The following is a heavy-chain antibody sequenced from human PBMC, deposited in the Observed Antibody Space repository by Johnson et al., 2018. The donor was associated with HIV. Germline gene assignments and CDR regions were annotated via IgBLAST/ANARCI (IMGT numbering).Heavy chain of an antibody. J-gene: IGHJ3*02. V-gene: IGHV3-74*01. Sequence: MQLMESGGGLVQPGGSLRLSCAASGFTLSSYWMNWVRQAPGKGLVWVSLINSDGSSTNYADSVKGRFTISRDNSKNTLYLQMNSLRAEDTAVYYCARERDPQDAFDIWGQGTMVTVSS. CDR2: INSDGSST. CDR1: GFTLSSYW. CDR3: ARERDPQDAFDI.